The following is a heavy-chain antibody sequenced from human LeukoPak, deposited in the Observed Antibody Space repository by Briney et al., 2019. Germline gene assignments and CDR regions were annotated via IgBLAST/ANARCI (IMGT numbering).Heavy chain of an antibody. CDR2: ISGTSDTT. D-gene: IGHD3-3*01. J-gene: IGHJ3*02. CDR1: GFIFKNYA. CDR3: AKAAATIGGAFDI. Sequence: GGSLRLSCAASGFIFKNYAMSWVRQAPGKGLEWVSIISGTSDTTRYGDSVRGRFTTSRDNPRNTLYLQMNSLRVDDTAVYYCAKAAATIGGAFDIWGQGTMVTVSS. V-gene: IGHV3-23*01.